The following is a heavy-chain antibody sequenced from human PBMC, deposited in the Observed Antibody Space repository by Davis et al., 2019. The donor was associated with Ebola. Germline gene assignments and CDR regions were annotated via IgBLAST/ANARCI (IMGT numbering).Heavy chain of an antibody. V-gene: IGHV4-38-2*02. J-gene: IGHJ4*02. D-gene: IGHD5-18*01. Sequence: SETLSLTCTVSDYSISSGYYWGWIRQPPGKGLGWIGTIYHSGSTYYNPSLESRVTISLDTSKNQFSLKLSSVTAADTAVYYCARGRYSYGYFDYRGQGTLVTVSP. CDR2: IYHSGST. CDR3: ARGRYSYGYFDY. CDR1: DYSISSGYY.